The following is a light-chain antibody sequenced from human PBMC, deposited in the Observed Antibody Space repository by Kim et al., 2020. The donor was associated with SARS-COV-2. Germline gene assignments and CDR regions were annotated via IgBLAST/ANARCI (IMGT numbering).Light chain of an antibody. CDR3: SSYAGTNNVV. V-gene: IGLV2-8*01. Sequence: QSALTQPPSASGSPGQSVTISCRGSSRDVGGYSYVSWYRQYPGKAPQLIIYEAFKRPSGVPERFSGSKSGDTASLTVSGLQVEDEAEYFCSSYAGTNNVVFGGGTQLTVL. J-gene: IGLJ3*02. CDR1: SRDVGGYSY. CDR2: EAF.